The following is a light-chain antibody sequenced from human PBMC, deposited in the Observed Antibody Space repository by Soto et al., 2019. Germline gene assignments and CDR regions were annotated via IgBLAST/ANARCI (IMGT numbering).Light chain of an antibody. Sequence: EIVMTQSPATLSVSPGERATLSCRASQSVSSNLAWYQQKPGQAPRLLIYGASTRATGIPARFSGSGSGTEFTLTISSPQSEDFAVYYCQQYNNWRGVTFGPGTKVDIK. V-gene: IGKV3-15*01. CDR2: GAS. J-gene: IGKJ3*01. CDR1: QSVSSN. CDR3: QQYNNWRGVT.